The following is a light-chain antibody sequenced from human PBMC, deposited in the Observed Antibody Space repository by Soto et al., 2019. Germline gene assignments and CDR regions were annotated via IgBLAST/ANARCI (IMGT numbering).Light chain of an antibody. J-gene: IGLJ1*01. CDR3: NSYTNGTTVV. CDR2: EVS. V-gene: IGLV2-14*01. Sequence: QSVLTQPASVSGSPGQSITISCTGTSSDVGGYNYVSWFQQHPGKAPKLMIYEVSNRPSGVSNRFSGSRSGNTASLTISGLQSEDEAEYYCNSYTNGTTVVFGTGTKVTVL. CDR1: SSDVGGYNY.